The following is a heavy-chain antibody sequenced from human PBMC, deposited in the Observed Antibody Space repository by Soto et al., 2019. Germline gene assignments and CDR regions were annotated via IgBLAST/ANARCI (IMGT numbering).Heavy chain of an antibody. J-gene: IGHJ5*02. CDR1: GYYFTGYY. V-gene: IGHV1-2*02. Sequence: QGRLVQSGAEMKKPGASVKVSCKASGYYFTGYYMHWVRQAPGQGLEWMGWINPNSGVTNYAQRFQGRVSMTRDTSISTAYLEVKRLTSDDTAVYYCATNLFSSTSRGSDFDPWGQGTLVIVS. CDR3: ATNLFSSTSRGSDFDP. D-gene: IGHD6-19*01. CDR2: INPNSGVT.